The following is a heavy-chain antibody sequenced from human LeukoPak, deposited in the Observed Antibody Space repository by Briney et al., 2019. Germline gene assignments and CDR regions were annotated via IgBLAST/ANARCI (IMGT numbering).Heavy chain of an antibody. CDR3: AIRWYYSSTSCYDYYGMDV. J-gene: IGHJ6*02. CDR1: GGTFSSYA. V-gene: IGHV1-69*13. D-gene: IGHD2-2*01. Sequence: SVKVSCKASGGTFSSYAISWVRQAPGQGLEWMGGIIPIFGTANYAQKFQGRVTITADESTSTAYMELSSLRSEDTAVYYCAIRWYYSSTSCYDYYGMDVWGQGTTVTVSS. CDR2: IIPIFGTA.